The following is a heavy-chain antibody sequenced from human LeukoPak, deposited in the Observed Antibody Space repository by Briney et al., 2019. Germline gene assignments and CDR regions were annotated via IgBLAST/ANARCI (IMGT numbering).Heavy chain of an antibody. J-gene: IGHJ5*02. Sequence: SQTLSLTSADSGGSISSGGYSWSWIRQPPGKGLEWIGYIYHSGSTSYNPSLKSRVTISVDRSKNQFSLKLSSVTAADTAVYYCARVGYDILTCYRFDPWGQGTLVTVSS. CDR1: GGSISSGGYS. CDR3: ARVGYDILTCYRFDP. CDR2: IYHSGST. V-gene: IGHV4-30-2*01. D-gene: IGHD3-9*01.